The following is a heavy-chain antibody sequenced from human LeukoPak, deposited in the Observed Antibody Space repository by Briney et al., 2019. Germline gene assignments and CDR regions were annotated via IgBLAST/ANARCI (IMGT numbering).Heavy chain of an antibody. Sequence: GASVKVSCKASGYTFTSYGISWVRQAPGQGLEWMGWISAYNGNTNYAQKLQGRVTTTTDTSTSTAYMELRSLRSDDTAVYYCARDGRPLVVPAAIVHYYYGMDVWGQGTTVTVSS. V-gene: IGHV1-18*01. CDR2: ISAYNGNT. CDR1: GYTFTSYG. J-gene: IGHJ6*02. CDR3: ARDGRPLVVPAAIVHYYYGMDV. D-gene: IGHD2-2*02.